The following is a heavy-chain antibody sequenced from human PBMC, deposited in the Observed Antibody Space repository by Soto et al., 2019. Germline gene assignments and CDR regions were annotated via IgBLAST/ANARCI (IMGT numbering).Heavy chain of an antibody. CDR2: ISWNSGSI. Sequence: PGGSLRLSFAASGFTFDDYAMHWVRQAPGKGLEWVSSISWNSGSIGYEDYVKGRFTISRDKAKNSLSLQMNSLRPEDTALYYCVKDKWYNNTWYLYXWGQGTLFTVSX. J-gene: IGHJ4*02. V-gene: IGHV3-9*01. CDR3: VKDKWYNNTWYLYX. CDR1: GFTFDDYA. D-gene: IGHD6-13*01.